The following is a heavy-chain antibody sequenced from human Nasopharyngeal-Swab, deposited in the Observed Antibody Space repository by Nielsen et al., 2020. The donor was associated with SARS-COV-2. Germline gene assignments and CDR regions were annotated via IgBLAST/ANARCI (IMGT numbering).Heavy chain of an antibody. V-gene: IGHV3-21*01. D-gene: IGHD6-13*01. CDR2: I. J-gene: IGHJ5*02. CDR3: ARDSYSSSWYENRRFDP. Sequence: GESLKISCAASGFTFSSYSMNWVRQAPGKGLEWVSYIYYADSVKGRFTISRDNAKNSPYLQMNSLRAEDTAVYYCARDSYSSSWYENRRFDPWGQGTLVTVSS. CDR1: GFTFSSYS.